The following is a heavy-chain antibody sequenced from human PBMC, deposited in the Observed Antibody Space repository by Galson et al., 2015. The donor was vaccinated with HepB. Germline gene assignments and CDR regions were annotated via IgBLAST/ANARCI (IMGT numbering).Heavy chain of an antibody. J-gene: IGHJ4*02. CDR1: HFTFSHFP. Sequence: SLRLSCAASHFTFSHFPMHWVRQAPGKGLEWLTFISYDGDNKTYADSVRGRFTISRDDSKNVLYLHMNSLRPDDTALYYCARGGRDATLDHWGQGTLVIVSS. D-gene: IGHD3-16*01. V-gene: IGHV3-30-3*01. CDR2: ISYDGDNK. CDR3: ARGGRDATLDH.